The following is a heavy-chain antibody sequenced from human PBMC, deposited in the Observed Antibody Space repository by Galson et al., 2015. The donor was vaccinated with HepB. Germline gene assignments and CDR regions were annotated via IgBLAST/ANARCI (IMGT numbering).Heavy chain of an antibody. Sequence: SVKVSCKASGGTFSSYAISWVRQAPGQGLEWMGGIIPIFGTANYAQKFQGRVTITADESTSTAYMELSSLRSEDTAVYYCARTMVVAATPVNWFDPWGQGTLVTVSS. V-gene: IGHV1-69*13. D-gene: IGHD2-15*01. CDR1: GGTFSSYA. CDR3: ARTMVVAATPVNWFDP. CDR2: IIPIFGTA. J-gene: IGHJ5*02.